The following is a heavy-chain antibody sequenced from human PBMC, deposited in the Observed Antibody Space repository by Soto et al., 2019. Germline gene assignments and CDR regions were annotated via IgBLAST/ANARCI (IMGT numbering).Heavy chain of an antibody. CDR1: GGSFSGYY. CDR3: ARGRSRPARYYDSSGYYWRPYYFDY. V-gene: IGHV4-34*01. J-gene: IGHJ4*02. CDR2: INHSGGT. Sequence: SETLSLTCAVYGGSFSGYYWSWIRQPPGKGPEWIGEINHSGGTNYNPSLKSRVTISVDTSKNQFSLKLSSVTAADTAVYYCARGRSRPARYYDSSGYYWRPYYFDYWGQGTLVTVSS. D-gene: IGHD3-22*01.